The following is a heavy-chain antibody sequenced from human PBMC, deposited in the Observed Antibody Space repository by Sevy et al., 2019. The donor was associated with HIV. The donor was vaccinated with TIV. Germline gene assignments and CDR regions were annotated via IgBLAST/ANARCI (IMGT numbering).Heavy chain of an antibody. V-gene: IGHV3-33*07. D-gene: IGHD3-3*01. CDR2: IGFDGSKK. Sequence: GGSLRLSCVASGFTFSSYGMYWVRQAPGKGLEWVAVIGFDGSKKSYTDSGKGRFTISRDNSKNTLYLQMNSLRAEDTAVYYCARGCLWSGYYMCDGMDVWGQGTTVTVSS. J-gene: IGHJ6*02. CDR1: GFTFSSYG. CDR3: ARGCLWSGYYMCDGMDV.